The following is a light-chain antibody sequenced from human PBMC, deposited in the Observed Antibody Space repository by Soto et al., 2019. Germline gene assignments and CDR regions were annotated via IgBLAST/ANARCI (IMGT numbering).Light chain of an antibody. CDR2: GAS. J-gene: IGKJ1*01. V-gene: IGKV3-20*01. CDR1: QSVSSSH. Sequence: EIVLTQSPGTLSLSPGERVTLSWRASQSVSSSHLAWYQQKPGQAPRLLIYGASSRATGIPDRFSGSGSGTDFTLTISRLEPEDFAVYYCHQRQSWPRTFGQGTKVDIK. CDR3: HQRQSWPRT.